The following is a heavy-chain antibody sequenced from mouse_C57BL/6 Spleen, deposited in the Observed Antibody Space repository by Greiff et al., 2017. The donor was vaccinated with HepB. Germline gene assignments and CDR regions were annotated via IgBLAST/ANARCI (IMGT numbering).Heavy chain of an antibody. Sequence: QVQLQHPGAELVMPGASVKLSCKASGYTFTSYWMHWVKQRPGQGLEWIGEIDPSDSYTNYNQKFKGKSTLTVDKSSSTAYMQLSSLTSEDSAVYYCARERGTTVVATRYFDVWGTGTTVTVSS. J-gene: IGHJ1*03. CDR1: GYTFTSYW. D-gene: IGHD1-1*01. CDR2: IDPSDSYT. CDR3: ARERGTTVVATRYFDV. V-gene: IGHV1-69*01.